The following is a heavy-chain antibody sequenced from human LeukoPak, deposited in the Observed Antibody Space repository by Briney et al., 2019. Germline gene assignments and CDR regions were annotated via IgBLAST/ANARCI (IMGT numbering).Heavy chain of an antibody. D-gene: IGHD3-9*01. CDR2: ITNGGSTI. Sequence: GGSLRLSCAASGFTFSDYNMNWVRQAPGKGLEWVSYITNGGSTIHHADSVKGRFTISRDNAKKTLYLQMNSLRAEDTAVYCCARSIGLTGGGVNVWGQGTTVTVSS. V-gene: IGHV3-11*01. CDR1: GFTFSDYN. CDR3: ARSIGLTGGGVNV. J-gene: IGHJ6*02.